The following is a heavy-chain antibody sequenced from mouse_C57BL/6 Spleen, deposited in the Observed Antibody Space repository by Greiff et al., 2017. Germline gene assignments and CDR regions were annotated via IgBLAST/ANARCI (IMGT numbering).Heavy chain of an antibody. V-gene: IGHV1-53*01. CDR1: GYTFTSYW. CDR3: AREDGYDVGFAY. CDR2: INPSNGGT. D-gene: IGHD2-2*01. J-gene: IGHJ3*01. Sequence: QVQLQQPGAELVKPGASVKLSCKASGYTFTSYWMHWVKQRPGQGLEWIGNINPSNGGTNYNEKFKSKATLTVDKSSSTAYMQLSSLTSEDSAVYYCAREDGYDVGFAYWGQGTLVTVSA.